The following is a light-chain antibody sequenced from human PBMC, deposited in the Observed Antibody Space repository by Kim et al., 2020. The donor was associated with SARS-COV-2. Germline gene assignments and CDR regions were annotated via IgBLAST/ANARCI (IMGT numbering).Light chain of an antibody. CDR1: NLGDKY. CDR3: QAWDSRTAV. V-gene: IGLV3-1*01. J-gene: IGLJ3*02. Sequence: SVSPGQTASITCSGDNLGDKYAFWYQQKAGLSPVLVIYQDTKRPSGIPERFSGSNSGNTATLTISGTQAMDEADYYCQAWDSRTAVFGGGTKLTVL. CDR2: QDT.